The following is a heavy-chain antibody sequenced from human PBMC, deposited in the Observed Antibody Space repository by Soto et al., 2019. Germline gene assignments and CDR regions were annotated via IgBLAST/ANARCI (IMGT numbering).Heavy chain of an antibody. CDR1: GYTFTSYG. J-gene: IGHJ1*01. V-gene: IGHV1-18*04. D-gene: IGHD4-17*01. Sequence: QVQLVQSGPDLKRPGASMKVSCKASGYTFTSYGISWVRQAPGQGLEWMAWISPLKGRTQYSQKAQGRVTLSTDTSSNTAYMEMKTLRVDDKDVDYCAMDYGDRPEYFKPWSQRTLVTVS. CDR3: AMDYGDRPEYFKP. CDR2: ISPLKGRT.